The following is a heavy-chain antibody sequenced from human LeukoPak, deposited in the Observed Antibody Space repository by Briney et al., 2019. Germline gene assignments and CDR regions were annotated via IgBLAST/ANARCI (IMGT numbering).Heavy chain of an antibody. V-gene: IGHV1-2*02. CDR1: GYTFTGYY. D-gene: IGHD1-26*01. CDR3: ARVVGSVGATVFGY. CDR2: INPNSGDT. J-gene: IGHJ4*02. Sequence: ASVKVSCKDSGYTFTGYYMHWVRQAPGQGLEWMGWINPNSGDTNYAQKFQGRVTMTRDTSITTAYMEVSGLRSDDTAVYYCARVVGSVGATVFGYWGQGTLVTVSS.